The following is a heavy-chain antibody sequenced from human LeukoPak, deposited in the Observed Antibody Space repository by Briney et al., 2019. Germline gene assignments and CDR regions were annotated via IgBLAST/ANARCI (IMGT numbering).Heavy chain of an antibody. CDR1: GGSISSTNW. CDR2: FSLSGVT. J-gene: IGHJ4*02. Sequence: SGTLSLTCGVSGGSISSTNWWSWVRQPPGQGLEWIGEFSLSGVTNYNPSLKSRVTMSLDRSKNHLSLTLTSVTAADTAVYYCSRESGAFSPFGYWGQGTLVTVSS. V-gene: IGHV4-4*02. D-gene: IGHD1-26*01. CDR3: SRESGAFSPFGY.